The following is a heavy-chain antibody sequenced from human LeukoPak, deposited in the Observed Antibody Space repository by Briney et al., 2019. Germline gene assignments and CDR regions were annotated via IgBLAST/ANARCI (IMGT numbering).Heavy chain of an antibody. D-gene: IGHD4-17*01. CDR2: IYHSGST. CDR1: GGSNSSGGYS. Sequence: SQTLSLTCAVSGGSNSSGGYSWSWIRQPPGKGLEWIGYIYHSGSTYYNPSLKGRVTISVDRSKNQFSLKLRSVTAADTAVYYCARAQDYGDFPYYFDYWGQGTLVTVSS. J-gene: IGHJ4*02. V-gene: IGHV4-30-2*01. CDR3: ARAQDYGDFPYYFDY.